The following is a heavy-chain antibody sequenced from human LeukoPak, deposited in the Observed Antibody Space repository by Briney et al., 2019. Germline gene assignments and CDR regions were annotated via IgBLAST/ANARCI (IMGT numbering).Heavy chain of an antibody. D-gene: IGHD3-10*01. CDR1: GGSINSYY. CDR3: ARRISGTYGHWLDP. V-gene: IGHV4-59*01. CDR2: IYSCGST. J-gene: IGHJ5*02. Sequence: SETLSLTCTVSGGSINSYYWSWIRQPPGKGLEWIGYIYSCGSTNYNPSLKSRVTISLDTSNNNFSLKLSSVTAADTAVYFCARRISGTYGHWLDPWGQGILVTVSS.